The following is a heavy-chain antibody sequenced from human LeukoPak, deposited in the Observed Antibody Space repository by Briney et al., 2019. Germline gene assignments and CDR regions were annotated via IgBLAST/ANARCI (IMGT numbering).Heavy chain of an antibody. V-gene: IGHV4-34*01. CDR1: GGSFSGYY. Sequence: PSETLSLTCAVYGGSFSGYYWSWIRQPPGEGLEWIGEINHSGSTNYNPSLKSRVTISVDTSKNQFSLKLSSVTAADTAVYYCARGHSSSWPYFDYWGQGTLVTVSP. CDR3: ARGHSSSWPYFDY. J-gene: IGHJ4*02. CDR2: INHSGST. D-gene: IGHD6-13*01.